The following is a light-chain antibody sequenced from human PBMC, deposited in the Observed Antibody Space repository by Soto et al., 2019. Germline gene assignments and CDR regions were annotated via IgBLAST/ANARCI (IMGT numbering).Light chain of an antibody. V-gene: IGKV3-20*01. Sequence: IVLTQSPGTLSLSPGERATLSFMASQTISRNYLAWYQQKPGLAPRLIMYHGSRRAAGTPDRFSGSGSGTDFTLTISSLEAEDVAFYWCQQYFDVPFTFGGGTKVDIK. CDR1: QTISRNY. CDR3: QQYFDVPFT. J-gene: IGKJ4*01. CDR2: HGS.